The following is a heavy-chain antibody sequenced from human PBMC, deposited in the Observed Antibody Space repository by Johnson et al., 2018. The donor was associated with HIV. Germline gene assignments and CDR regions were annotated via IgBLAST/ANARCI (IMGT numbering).Heavy chain of an antibody. CDR3: ARRDSGSLSFDI. Sequence: EHLVESGGGVVQPGRSLRLSCEGFGFIFDDYDLSWVRQAPGKGLEWVSGINWNGGTTAYADSVKGRCTISRDNGKNSLYLQMNSLRAEDTALYYCARRDSGSLSFDIWGQGTMVIVSS. CDR1: GFIFDDYD. J-gene: IGHJ3*02. V-gene: IGHV3-20*04. CDR2: INWNGGTT. D-gene: IGHD1-26*01.